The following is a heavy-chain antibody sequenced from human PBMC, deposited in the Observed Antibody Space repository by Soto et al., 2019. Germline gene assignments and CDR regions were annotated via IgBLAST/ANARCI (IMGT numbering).Heavy chain of an antibody. CDR1: GGTFSRHA. J-gene: IGHJ4*02. Sequence: QVQLVQSGAEVRKPGSSVKVSCKASGGTFSRHAISWVRQAPGQGLEWMGGIIPMFGTANHAQNFQGRVTIIADESTSTAYVELSSLRSEDTAIYYCARGWGYDSSDYYYAYWGQGTVVIVSS. V-gene: IGHV1-69*01. D-gene: IGHD3-22*01. CDR2: IIPMFGTA. CDR3: ARGWGYDSSDYYYAY.